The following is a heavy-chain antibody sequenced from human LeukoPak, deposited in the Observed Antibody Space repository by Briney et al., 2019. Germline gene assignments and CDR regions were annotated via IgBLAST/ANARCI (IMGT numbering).Heavy chain of an antibody. J-gene: IGHJ5*02. CDR1: GYTFTSYG. V-gene: IGHV1-18*01. D-gene: IGHD3-3*01. Sequence: ASVKVSCKASGYTFTSYGISWVRQAPGQGLEWMGWISAYNGNTNYAQKLQGRVTMTTDTSTSTAYMELRSLRSDVTAAYYCASHLLEWPSPFDPWGQGTLVTVSS. CDR2: ISAYNGNT. CDR3: ASHLLEWPSPFDP.